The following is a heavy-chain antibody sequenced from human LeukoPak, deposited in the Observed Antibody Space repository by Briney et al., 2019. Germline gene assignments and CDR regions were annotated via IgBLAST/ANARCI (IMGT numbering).Heavy chain of an antibody. CDR2: IYHSGST. V-gene: IGHV4-30-2*01. CDR3: ARGLLVGYGGFDP. J-gene: IGHJ5*02. CDR1: GGSISSGGYS. Sequence: PSETLSLTCAVSGGSISSGGYSWSWIRQPPGKGLEWIGYIYHSGSTYYNPSLKSRVTISVDRFKNQFSLKLSSVTAADTAVYYCARGLLVGYGGFDPWGQGTLVTVSS. D-gene: IGHD2-8*02.